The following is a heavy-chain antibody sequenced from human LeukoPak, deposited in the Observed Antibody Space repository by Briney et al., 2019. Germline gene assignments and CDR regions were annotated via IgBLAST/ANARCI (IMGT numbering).Heavy chain of an antibody. CDR2: INPNSGGT. Sequence: ASVKVSCKASGYTFTGYYMHWVRQAPGQGLEWMGWINPNSGGTNYAQKFQGRVTMTRDTSISTAYMELSRLRSEDTAVYYCARDLTGYDPDAFDIWGQGTMVTVSS. V-gene: IGHV1-2*02. CDR3: ARDLTGYDPDAFDI. CDR1: GYTFTGYY. D-gene: IGHD3-9*01. J-gene: IGHJ3*02.